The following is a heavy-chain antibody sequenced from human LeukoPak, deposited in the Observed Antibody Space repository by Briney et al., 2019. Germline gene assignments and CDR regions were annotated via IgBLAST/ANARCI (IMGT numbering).Heavy chain of an antibody. V-gene: IGHV1-69*04. D-gene: IGHD3-16*01. CDR3: ARRGDSFDAFDI. CDR1: GGTFSSHA. J-gene: IGHJ3*02. CDR2: FISVLGIP. Sequence: ASVKVSCKASGGTFSSHAINWVRQAPGQGLEWMGRFISVLGIPNYAQKFQGRLTITADKSTSTAYMELSSLRSEDTAVYYCARRGDSFDAFDIWGQGTMVTVSS.